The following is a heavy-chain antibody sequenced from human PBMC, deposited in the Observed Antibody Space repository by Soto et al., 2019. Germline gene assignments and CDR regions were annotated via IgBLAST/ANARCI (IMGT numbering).Heavy chain of an antibody. V-gene: IGHV3-21*01. J-gene: IGHJ4*02. CDR2: ISSSITSI. CDR3: ARAPYGHYGSIDY. CDR1: GFTFSSSS. D-gene: IGHD4-17*01. Sequence: GGSLRLSCAASGFTFSSSSINWVRQAPGKGLEWVSFISSSITSIDYADSVKGRFTISRDNAKNSLFLQMNSLRVEDTALYYCARAPYGHYGSIDYWGQGTLVTVSS.